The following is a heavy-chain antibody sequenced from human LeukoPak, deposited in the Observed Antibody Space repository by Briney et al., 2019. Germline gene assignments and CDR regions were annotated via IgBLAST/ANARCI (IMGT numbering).Heavy chain of an antibody. CDR3: ARDAGPNYDFWSGSAFDI. J-gene: IGHJ3*02. V-gene: IGHV1-3*01. D-gene: IGHD3-3*01. CDR1: GYTFTSYA. Sequence: ASVKVSCKTSGYTFTSYAMHWVRQAPGQRPEWMGWINAGIGNTRYSERLQDRITITRDTSASTVHMELSSLRSEDTAVYYCARDAGPNYDFWSGSAFDIWGQGTMVTVSS. CDR2: INAGIGNT.